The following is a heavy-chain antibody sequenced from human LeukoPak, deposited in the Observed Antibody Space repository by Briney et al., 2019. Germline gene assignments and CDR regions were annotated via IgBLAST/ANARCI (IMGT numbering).Heavy chain of an antibody. V-gene: IGHV3-30*18. CDR3: AKDRSVASYYYGMDV. J-gene: IGHJ6*02. Sequence: PGRSLRLSCAASGFIFKAYPMHWVRQSPGKGLEWVALTSFDGTKPFYGDSVKGRFTISRDNSNSTLYLQMNSLGPEDTAVYFCAKDRSVASYYYGMDVWGQGTPVTVSS. D-gene: IGHD4-23*01. CDR2: TSFDGTKP. CDR1: GFIFKAYP.